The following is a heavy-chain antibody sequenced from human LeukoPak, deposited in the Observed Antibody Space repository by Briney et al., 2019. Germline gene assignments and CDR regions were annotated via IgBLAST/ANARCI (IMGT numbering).Heavy chain of an antibody. Sequence: GASVKVSCKASGYTFTNYGISWVRQAPGQGLEWVGWISSYYGNTNYAQRLQGRVTMTTDTSTSTAYMELRSLRSDDTAVYYCAQFQWELRGFDYWGQGTLVTVSS. CDR1: GYTFTNYG. CDR2: ISSYYGNT. J-gene: IGHJ4*02. D-gene: IGHD1-26*01. V-gene: IGHV1-18*01. CDR3: AQFQWELRGFDY.